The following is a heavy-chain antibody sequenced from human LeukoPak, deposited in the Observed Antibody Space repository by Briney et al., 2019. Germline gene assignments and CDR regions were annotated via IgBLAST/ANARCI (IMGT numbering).Heavy chain of an antibody. J-gene: IGHJ4*02. Sequence: PGGSLRLSCAASGFTFSDYYMSWIRQAPGKGLEWVSYISSSGSTIYYADSVKGRFTISRDNAKNSLYLQMNSLRAEDTAVYYCAREATYSSSLFNYWGQGTLVTVSS. D-gene: IGHD6-6*01. CDR2: ISSSGSTI. CDR3: AREATYSSSLFNY. CDR1: GFTFSDYY. V-gene: IGHV3-11*01.